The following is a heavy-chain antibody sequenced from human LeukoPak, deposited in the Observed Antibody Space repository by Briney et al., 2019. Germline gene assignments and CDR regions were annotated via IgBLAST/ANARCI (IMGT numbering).Heavy chain of an antibody. J-gene: IGHJ4*02. D-gene: IGHD1-1*01. CDR2: IIPIFGTA. Sequence: ASVKVSCKASGYTFTGYYMHWVRQAPGQGLEWMGGIIPIFGTANYTQMFQGRVTITADKSTSTAYIELSSLRSEDTAVYYCARGGTGRPDFDYWGQGTLVTVSS. V-gene: IGHV1-69*06. CDR3: ARGGTGRPDFDY. CDR1: GYTFTGYY.